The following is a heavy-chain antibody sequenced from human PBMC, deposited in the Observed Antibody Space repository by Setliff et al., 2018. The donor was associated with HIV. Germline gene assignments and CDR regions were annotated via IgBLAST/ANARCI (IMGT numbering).Heavy chain of an antibody. CDR3: SNWNTTIDADS. Sequence: SETLSLTCAVYGGSFSGHYWGWFRQPPGKGLEWIGEITPSGATNYLPSLKSRVTMSLDTSKNQFSLKLTSVTAADTALYYCSNWNTTIDADSWGQGTLVTVSS. CDR1: GGSFSGHY. CDR2: ITPSGAT. D-gene: IGHD5-18*01. V-gene: IGHV4-34*01. J-gene: IGHJ4*02.